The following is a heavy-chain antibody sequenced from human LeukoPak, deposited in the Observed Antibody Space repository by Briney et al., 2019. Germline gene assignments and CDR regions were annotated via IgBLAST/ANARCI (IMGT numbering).Heavy chain of an antibody. CDR2: FDPEDGET. CDR3: PTEISITMSSEYFVGYYFDY. CDR1: GYTLTALS. J-gene: IGHJ4*02. V-gene: IGHV1-24*01. D-gene: IGHD3-22*01. Sequence: ASVKVSCXVSGYTLTALSMHWVRQAPGKGLEWMGGFDPEDGETIYAQKFQGRVTMTEDTSTDTAYMELSSLRSEDTAVYYCPTEISITMSSEYFVGYYFDYWGQGTLVTVSS.